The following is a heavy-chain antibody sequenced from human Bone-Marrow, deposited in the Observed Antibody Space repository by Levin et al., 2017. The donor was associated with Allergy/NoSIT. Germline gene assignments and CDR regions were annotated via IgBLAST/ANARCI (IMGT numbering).Heavy chain of an antibody. D-gene: IGHD3-3*01. Sequence: GGSLRLSCAASGFTFRNYDIHWVRQAPGKGLEWVAVMSSDGSSQNYADSVKGQFTISRDNSKNSLFLQMNNLRPEDTAVYYCARDKTWSGYPGVFDYWGQGTLVTVSS. V-gene: IGHV3-30-3*01. CDR3: ARDKTWSGYPGVFDY. CDR1: GFTFRNYD. CDR2: MSSDGSSQ. J-gene: IGHJ4*02.